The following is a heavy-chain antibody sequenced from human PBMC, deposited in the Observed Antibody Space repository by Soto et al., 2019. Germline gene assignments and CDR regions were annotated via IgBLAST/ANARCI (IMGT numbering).Heavy chain of an antibody. CDR2: IIPIFGTA. Sequence: GASVKVSCKASGGTFSSYAISWVRQPPGQGLEWMGGIIPIFGTANYAQKFQGRVRITADESTSTAYMELSSLRSEDTAVYYCARGGSSLRYNWFDPWGQGTLVTVSS. D-gene: IGHD6-6*01. V-gene: IGHV1-69*13. J-gene: IGHJ5*02. CDR1: GGTFSSYA. CDR3: ARGGSSLRYNWFDP.